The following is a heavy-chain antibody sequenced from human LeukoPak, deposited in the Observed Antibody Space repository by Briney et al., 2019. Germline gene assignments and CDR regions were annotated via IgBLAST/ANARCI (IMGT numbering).Heavy chain of an antibody. V-gene: IGHV3-48*01. CDR3: TTYFDTTGYFEEAYDT. D-gene: IGHD3-22*01. CDR2: ISTNSRTI. CDR1: GFPFSRYS. J-gene: IGHJ4*03. Sequence: PGWALTLPCAPSGFPFSRYSMNGVGQSPGRGGAGVAYISTNSRTIYSGDSVKGRFSISRDNDKSLLYLQMENLRVEDTAVYYCTTYFDTTGYFEEAYDTWGQGTLVTVSA.